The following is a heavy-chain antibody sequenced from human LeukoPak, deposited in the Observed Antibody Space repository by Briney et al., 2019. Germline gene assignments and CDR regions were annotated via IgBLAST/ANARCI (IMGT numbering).Heavy chain of an antibody. CDR1: GFTFSSYG. CDR2: IWYDGSNK. CDR3: ARDGGFFDWYFDY. V-gene: IGHV3-33*01. Sequence: PGRSLRLSCAASGFTFSSYGMHWVRQAPGKGLEWVAVIWYDGSNKYYADSAKGRFTIPRDNSKNTLYLQMNSLRAEDTAVYYCARDGGFFDWYFDYWGQGTLVTVSS. D-gene: IGHD3-9*01. J-gene: IGHJ4*02.